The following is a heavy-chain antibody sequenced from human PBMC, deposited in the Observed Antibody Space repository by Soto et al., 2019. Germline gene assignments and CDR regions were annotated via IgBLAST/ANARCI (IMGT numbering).Heavy chain of an antibody. Sequence: SATLSLSSTVSDSFIISDDCSWIRQPPGKGLEWIGYIYYSGSTNYNPSLKSRVTISVDTSKNQFSLKLSSVTAADTAVYYCARQEQLKFDYWGQGTLVTVSS. D-gene: IGHD6-13*01. J-gene: IGHJ4*02. CDR1: DSFIISDD. CDR2: IYYSGST. V-gene: IGHV4-59*08. CDR3: ARQEQLKFDY.